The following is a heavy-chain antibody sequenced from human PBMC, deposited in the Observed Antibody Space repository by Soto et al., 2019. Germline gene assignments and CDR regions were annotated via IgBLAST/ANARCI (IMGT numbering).Heavy chain of an antibody. CDR2: ISSSSSTI. J-gene: IGHJ6*02. D-gene: IGHD2-15*01. V-gene: IGHV3-48*02. CDR3: ARESYCSGGSCYSVHYYYGMDV. CDR1: GFTFSSYW. Sequence: TGGSLRLSCAASGFTFSSYWMHWVRQATGKGLVWVSRISSSSSTIYYADSVKGRFTISRDNAKNSLYLQMNSLRDENTAVYYCARESYCSGGSCYSVHYYYGMDVWGQGTTVTVSS.